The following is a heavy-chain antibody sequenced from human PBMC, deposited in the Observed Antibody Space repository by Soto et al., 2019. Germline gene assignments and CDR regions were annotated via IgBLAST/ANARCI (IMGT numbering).Heavy chain of an antibody. CDR3: ARKNWGPGYFDY. J-gene: IGHJ4*02. D-gene: IGHD7-27*01. Sequence: QVQLQESGPGLVKPSGTLSLTCGVSGGSVSSDNWCSWVRQPPGKGLEWIGEIYHSGSTNYNSSLKSRVSFSVDKSKNQFSLRLTSVTAADTAVYYCARKNWGPGYFDYWGQGILVTVSS. CDR1: GGSVSSDNW. CDR2: IYHSGST. V-gene: IGHV4-4*02.